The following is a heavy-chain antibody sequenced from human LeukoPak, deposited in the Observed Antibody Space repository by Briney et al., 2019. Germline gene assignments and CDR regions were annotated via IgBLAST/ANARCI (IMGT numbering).Heavy chain of an antibody. CDR3: AKDSGAMVLFDY. J-gene: IGHJ4*02. CDR2: ISGSGGST. V-gene: IGHV3-23*01. Sequence: PGGSLRLSCAASGFTFSTYDMSWVRQAPGKGLEWVSAISGSGGSTYYADSVKGRFTISRDNSKNTLYLQMNSLRAEDTAVYYCAKDSGAMVLFDYWGQGTLVTVSS. D-gene: IGHD5-18*01. CDR1: GFTFSTYD.